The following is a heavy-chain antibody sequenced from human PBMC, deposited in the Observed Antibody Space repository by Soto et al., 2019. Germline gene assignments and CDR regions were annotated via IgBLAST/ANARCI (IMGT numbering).Heavy chain of an antibody. J-gene: IGHJ5*02. Sequence: SETLSLTCIVSGGSITSYHWSWIRQFPGKGLEWIAYTSYTGNTNYNPSLKSRVTISVDKSKNQFSLKLSSVTAADTAVYYCARGADYDILTGYGWFDPWGQGTLVTVSS. D-gene: IGHD3-9*01. CDR2: TSYTGNT. CDR3: ARGADYDILTGYGWFDP. V-gene: IGHV4-59*12. CDR1: GGSITSYH.